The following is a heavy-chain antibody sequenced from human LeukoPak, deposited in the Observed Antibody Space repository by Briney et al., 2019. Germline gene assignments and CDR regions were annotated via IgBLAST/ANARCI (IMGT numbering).Heavy chain of an antibody. CDR2: IYYSGST. CDR3: ARRRITIFGVVTQKNWFDP. V-gene: IGHV4-59*12. D-gene: IGHD3-3*01. CDR1: GGSISSYY. J-gene: IGHJ5*02. Sequence: PSETLSLTCTVSGGSISSYYWSWIRQPPGKGLEWIGYIYYSGSTNYNPSLKSRVTISVDTSKNQFSLKLSSVTAADTAVYYCARRRITIFGVVTQKNWFDPWGQGTLVTVSS.